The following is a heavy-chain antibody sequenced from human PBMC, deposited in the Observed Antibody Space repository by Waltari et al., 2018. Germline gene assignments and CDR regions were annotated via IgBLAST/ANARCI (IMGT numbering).Heavy chain of an antibody. V-gene: IGHV3-23*01. CDR2: ISGSGGST. Sequence: EVQLLESGGGLVQPGGSLRLSCAASGFIFSSYAMSWVRAAPGKGLEWVSAISGSGGSTYYADSVKGRFTISRDNSKNTLYLQMNSLRAEDTAVYYCAKGPYGSWYPPFDYWGQGTLVTVSS. CDR3: AKGPYGSWYPPFDY. J-gene: IGHJ4*02. D-gene: IGHD6-13*01. CDR1: GFIFSSYA.